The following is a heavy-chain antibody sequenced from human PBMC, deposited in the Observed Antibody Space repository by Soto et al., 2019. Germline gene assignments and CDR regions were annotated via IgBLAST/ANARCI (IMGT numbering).Heavy chain of an antibody. V-gene: IGHV1-69*01. D-gene: IGHD6-13*01. Sequence: QVQLVQSGAEVKKPGSSVKVSCKASGGTFSSYAISWVRQAPGQGLEWMGGIIPIFGTAKYAQKLQGRVTITADEATSTADMELSSLRSEDTAVYYCARAVAAAGRYYYGMDVWGQGTTVTVSS. CDR2: IIPIFGTA. CDR1: GGTFSSYA. J-gene: IGHJ6*02. CDR3: ARAVAAAGRYYYGMDV.